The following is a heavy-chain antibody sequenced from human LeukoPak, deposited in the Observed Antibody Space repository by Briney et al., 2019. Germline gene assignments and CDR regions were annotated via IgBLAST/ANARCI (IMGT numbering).Heavy chain of an antibody. CDR1: GYTFTSYY. J-gene: IGHJ4*02. D-gene: IGHD3-9*01. Sequence: GASVKVSCKASGYTFTSYYMHWVRQAPGQGLEWMGRINPNSGGTNYAQKFQGRVTMTRDTSISTAYMELSRLRSDDTAVYYCARMTGDILTTRRSPDDYWGQGTLVTVSS. CDR2: INPNSGGT. V-gene: IGHV1-2*06. CDR3: ARMTGDILTTRRSPDDY.